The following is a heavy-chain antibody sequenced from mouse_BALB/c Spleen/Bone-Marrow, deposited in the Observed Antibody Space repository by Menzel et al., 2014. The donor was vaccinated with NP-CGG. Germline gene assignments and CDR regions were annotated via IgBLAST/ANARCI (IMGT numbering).Heavy chain of an antibody. J-gene: IGHJ3*01. Sequence: VKVVESGPGLVSPSQRLSITCTVSGFSLTGYGVNWVRQPPGKGREWLGMIWGDGSTDYNSALKSRLSISKDNSKSKVFLKMNSLQTDDTARYYCARDGGNRAWFAYWGQGTLVTVSA. V-gene: IGHV2-6-7*01. CDR1: GFSLTGYG. CDR2: IWGDGST. D-gene: IGHD2-1*01. CDR3: ARDGGNRAWFAY.